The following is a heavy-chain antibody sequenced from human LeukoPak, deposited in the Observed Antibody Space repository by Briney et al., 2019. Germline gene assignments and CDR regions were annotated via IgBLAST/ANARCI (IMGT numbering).Heavy chain of an antibody. D-gene: IGHD5/OR15-5a*01. V-gene: IGHV3-66*01. J-gene: IGHJ6*02. CDR3: ARDLRQRNYYYGMDV. Sequence: PGGSLRLSCAASGVTVSDNYMSWVRQAPGKGLEWVSVIYSGGTKYYADFVKGRFTISRDKSKNTLYLQMNSLRADDTAVYYCARDLRQRNYYYGMDVWGQGTTVTVSS. CDR2: IYSGGTK. CDR1: GVTVSDNY.